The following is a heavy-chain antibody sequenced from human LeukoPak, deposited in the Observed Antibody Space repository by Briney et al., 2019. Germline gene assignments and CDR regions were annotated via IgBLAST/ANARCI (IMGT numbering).Heavy chain of an antibody. Sequence: PSETLSLTCTVSGGSISSSSYYWGWIRQPPGKGLEWIGSIYYSGSTYYNPSLKSRVTISVDTSKNQFSLKLSSVTAADTAVYYCARDNQWLRYWGQGTLVTVSS. CDR2: IYYSGST. CDR1: GGSISSSSYY. V-gene: IGHV4-39*07. D-gene: IGHD6-19*01. J-gene: IGHJ4*02. CDR3: ARDNQWLRY.